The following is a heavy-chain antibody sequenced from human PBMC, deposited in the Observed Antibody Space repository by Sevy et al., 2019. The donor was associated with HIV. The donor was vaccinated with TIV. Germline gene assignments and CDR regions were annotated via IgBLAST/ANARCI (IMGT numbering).Heavy chain of an antibody. CDR1: GGSISSSSYY. CDR3: ASRTGYSSGWYPTLYYYYYYMDV. D-gene: IGHD6-19*01. CDR2: IYYSGST. V-gene: IGHV4-39*01. J-gene: IGHJ6*03. Sequence: SETLSLTCTVSGGSISSSSYYWGWIRQPPGKGLEWIGSIYYSGSTYYNPSLKSRVTISVDTSKNQFSLKLSSVTAADTAMYYCASRTGYSSGWYPTLYYYYYYMDVWGKGTTVTVSS.